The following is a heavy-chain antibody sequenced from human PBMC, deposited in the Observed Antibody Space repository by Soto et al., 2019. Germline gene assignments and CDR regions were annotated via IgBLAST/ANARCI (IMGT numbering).Heavy chain of an antibody. Sequence: QVQLVQSGAEVKKPGSSVKVSCKASGGTFSRDAISWVRQAPGQGLEWMGGIIPMFGTAKYVQKLQGRLTITADESTTTAYMELRSLGSDDTAVYYCARGVVVVAASQLGWFDPWGQGTLVTVSS. CDR1: GGTFSRDA. D-gene: IGHD2-15*01. V-gene: IGHV1-69*01. CDR3: ARGVVVVAASQLGWFDP. CDR2: IIPMFGTA. J-gene: IGHJ5*02.